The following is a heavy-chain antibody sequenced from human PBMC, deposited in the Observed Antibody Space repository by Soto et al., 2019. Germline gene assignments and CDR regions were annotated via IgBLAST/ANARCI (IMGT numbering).Heavy chain of an antibody. V-gene: IGHV1-69*05. J-gene: IGHJ4*02. CDR1: GDAFTSYA. CDR3: ASDNYYDSSGYSLHDY. Sequence: ASVKVSCKASGDAFTSYARRSVRQAPGQRLEWMGGIIPIFGTTNYAQKFQGRVTITTDESTSTAYMELSSLRSEDTAVYYCASDNYYDSSGYSLHDYWGQGTLVTVSS. CDR2: IIPIFGTT. D-gene: IGHD3-22*01.